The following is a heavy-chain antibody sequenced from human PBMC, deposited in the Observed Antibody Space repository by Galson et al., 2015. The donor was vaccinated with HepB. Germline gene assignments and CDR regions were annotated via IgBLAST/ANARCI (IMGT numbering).Heavy chain of an antibody. J-gene: IGHJ4*02. CDR2: IWYDGTNE. CDR1: GFTFSNYS. Sequence: SLRLSCAASGFTFSNYSMHWVRQAPGKGLEWVALIWYDGTNEFYAASVKGRFTISRDNSKNTLSLQMNSLRAEDTAVYYCARAYGDYSLAYFDYWGQGTLVTVSS. CDR3: ARAYGDYSLAYFDY. V-gene: IGHV3-33*08. D-gene: IGHD4-17*01.